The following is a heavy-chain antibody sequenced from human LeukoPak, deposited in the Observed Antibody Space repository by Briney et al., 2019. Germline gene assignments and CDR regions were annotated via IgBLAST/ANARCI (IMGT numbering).Heavy chain of an antibody. J-gene: IGHJ6*02. CDR1: GYSFTSYW. Sequence: GESLKISCKGSGYSFTSYWIGWVRPMPGKGLEWMGIIYPGDSDTRYSPSFQGQVTISADKSISTAYLQWSSLKASDTAMYYCARPTGTTFSDYGMDVWGQGTTVTVSS. V-gene: IGHV5-51*01. D-gene: IGHD1-1*01. CDR3: ARPTGTTFSDYGMDV. CDR2: IYPGDSDT.